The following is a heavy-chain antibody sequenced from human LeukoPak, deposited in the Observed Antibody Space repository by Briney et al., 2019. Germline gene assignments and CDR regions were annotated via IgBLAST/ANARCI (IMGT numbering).Heavy chain of an antibody. CDR1: GFTFSSYG. D-gene: IGHD4-17*01. Sequence: GGSLRLSCAASGFTFSSYGMHWVRQAPGKGLEWVAVISYDGSNKYCADSVKGRFTISRDNSKNTLYLQMNSLRAEDTAVYYCAKDSPNDYGDYVPGAFDIWGQGTMVTVSS. CDR3: AKDSPNDYGDYVPGAFDI. V-gene: IGHV3-30*18. CDR2: ISYDGSNK. J-gene: IGHJ3*02.